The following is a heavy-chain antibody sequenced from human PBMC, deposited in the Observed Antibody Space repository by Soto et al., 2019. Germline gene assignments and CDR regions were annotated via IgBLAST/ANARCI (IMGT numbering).Heavy chain of an antibody. J-gene: IGHJ6*02. CDR1: GGTFSSYA. V-gene: IGHV1-69*01. CDR2: IIPIFGTA. D-gene: IGHD6-13*01. Sequence: QVQLVQSGAEVKKPGSSVKVSCKASGGTFSSYAISWVRQAPGQGLEWMGGIIPIFGTANYAQKFQGRVTITADESTSTAYMELSSLRSEDTAVYYCAGDNAAAGLYYYYGMDVWGQGTTVTVSS. CDR3: AGDNAAAGLYYYYGMDV.